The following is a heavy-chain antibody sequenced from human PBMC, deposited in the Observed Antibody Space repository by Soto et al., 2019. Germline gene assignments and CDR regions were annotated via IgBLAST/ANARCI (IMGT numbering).Heavy chain of an antibody. CDR3: ARGVSYYDFWSGYSDYYYYGMDV. CDR2: ISAYNGNT. CDR1: GYTFTSYG. Sequence: GASVKVSCKASGYTFTSYGISLGRQAPGQRPEGMGWISAYNGNTNYAQKLQGRVTMTTDTSTSTAYMELRSLRSDDTAVYYCARGVSYYDFWSGYSDYYYYGMDVWGQGTTVTVSS. J-gene: IGHJ6*02. V-gene: IGHV1-18*01. D-gene: IGHD3-3*01.